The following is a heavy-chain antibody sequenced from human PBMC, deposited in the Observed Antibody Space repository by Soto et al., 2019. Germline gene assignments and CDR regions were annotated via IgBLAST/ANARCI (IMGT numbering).Heavy chain of an antibody. CDR2: ISGSGGST. CDR1: GFTFSSYA. J-gene: IGHJ4*02. V-gene: IGHV3-23*01. CDR3: AKEAVSGWYYFDY. D-gene: IGHD6-19*01. Sequence: GGTLRLSCAASGFTFSSYAMSWVRQAPGKGLEWVSTISGSGGSTYYADSLKGRFTISRDNSKNTLFLQMSSQRAEDTAVYYCAKEAVSGWYYFDYWGPGTLVTVSS.